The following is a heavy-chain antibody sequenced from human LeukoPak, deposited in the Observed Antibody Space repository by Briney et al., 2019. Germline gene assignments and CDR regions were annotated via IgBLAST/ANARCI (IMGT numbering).Heavy chain of an antibody. D-gene: IGHD3-16*01. J-gene: IGHJ4*02. Sequence: SETLSLTCAVSGGSISSGGYSWSWLRQPPGKGLEWIVYIYHSESTYYNPSLKSPVTIPVARSKNQFPLKLSSVPAADTAVYYRARVPGGGAFDYWGQGTLVTVSS. CDR3: ARVPGGGAFDY. CDR1: GGSISSGGYS. V-gene: IGHV4-30-2*01. CDR2: IYHSEST.